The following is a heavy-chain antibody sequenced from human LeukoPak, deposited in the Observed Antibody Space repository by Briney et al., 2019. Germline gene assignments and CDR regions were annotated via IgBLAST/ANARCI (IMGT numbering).Heavy chain of an antibody. J-gene: IGHJ3*02. CDR3: TTEGLWGAFDI. V-gene: IGHV3-15*01. CDR2: IKSKSDGGTT. D-gene: IGHD3-16*01. Sequence: GGSLRLSCAASGFTFSSAWMIWVRQAPGRGLEWVGRIKSKSDGGTTDYDAPVKGRFTISRDDSKNTLFLQMNSLKAEDTAVYYCTTEGLWGAFDIWGQGTMVTVSS. CDR1: GFTFSSAW.